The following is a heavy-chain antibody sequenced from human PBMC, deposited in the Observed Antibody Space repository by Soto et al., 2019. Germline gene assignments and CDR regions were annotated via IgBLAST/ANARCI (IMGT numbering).Heavy chain of an antibody. V-gene: IGHV3-23*01. CDR1: GFPFSRYA. J-gene: IGHJ4*02. Sequence: RGSLRHNGAASGFPFSRYAMSWVRQAPGQGLEWVSAVSGSGSNPYYADSVKGRFTISRDNSKNTLYLQMNSLRAEDTALYYCEKTASMTIRDGFDQWGQGTLVTVSS. CDR3: EKTASMTIRDGFDQ. CDR2: VSGSGSNP. D-gene: IGHD4-17*01.